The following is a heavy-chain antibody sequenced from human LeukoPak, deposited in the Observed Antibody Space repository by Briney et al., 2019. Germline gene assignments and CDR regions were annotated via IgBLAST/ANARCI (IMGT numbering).Heavy chain of an antibody. Sequence: PGGSLRLSCAASGFTFSSYAMHWVRQAPGKGLEWVAVISYDGSNKYYADSVKGRFTISRDNSKNTLYLQMNSLRAEDTAVYYCARDRSANTPLYFDYWGQGTLVTVSS. D-gene: IGHD4/OR15-4a*01. CDR2: ISYDGSNK. J-gene: IGHJ4*02. V-gene: IGHV3-30*04. CDR3: ARDRSANTPLYFDY. CDR1: GFTFSSYA.